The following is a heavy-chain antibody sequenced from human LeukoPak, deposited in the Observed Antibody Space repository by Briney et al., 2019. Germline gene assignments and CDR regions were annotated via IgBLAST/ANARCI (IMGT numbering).Heavy chain of an antibody. CDR2: ISTSTTTI. J-gene: IGHJ3*02. V-gene: IGHV3-48*04. CDR1: GFTFSSYS. Sequence: GSLRLSCEASGFTFSSYSMNWVRQAPGKGLEWISYISTSTTTIYYANSVKGRFTISRDNSKNSLYLLMNSLTTEDTALYYCAKARGLIGGAFDIWGRGTMVTVSS. CDR3: AKARGLIGGAFDI. D-gene: IGHD3-22*01.